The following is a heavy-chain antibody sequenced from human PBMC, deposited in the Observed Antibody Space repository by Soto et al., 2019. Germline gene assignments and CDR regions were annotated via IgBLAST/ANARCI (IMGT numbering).Heavy chain of an antibody. J-gene: IGHJ6*02. Sequence: QVPLVESGGGLVKPGGSLRLSCAASGFNFSDYYMSWIRQAPGKGLEWLSNVSNSSDYTNHADSVKGRFTISRDNGEKSLALQMNSLTVEDTAVYYCARAQVISHFFYGMDFWGQGTTVTVS. V-gene: IGHV3-11*05. CDR1: GFNFSDYY. CDR3: ARAQVISHFFYGMDF. CDR2: VSNSSDYT.